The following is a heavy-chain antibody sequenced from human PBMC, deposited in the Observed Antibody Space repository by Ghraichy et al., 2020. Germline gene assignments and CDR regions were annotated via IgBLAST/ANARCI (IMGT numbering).Heavy chain of an antibody. J-gene: IGHJ4*02. CDR2: IRSGGDT. CDR1: GFSFNSYA. D-gene: IGHD6-13*01. Sequence: GGSLRLSCVVSGFSFNSYAMTWVRQAPGKGLEWVSTIRSGGDTYDADSVKGRGTISRDNSKNTLYFQINSLRVDDTALYYCAKGGYSSPYDYWGQGTLVTVSA. V-gene: IGHV3-23*01. CDR3: AKGGYSSPYDY.